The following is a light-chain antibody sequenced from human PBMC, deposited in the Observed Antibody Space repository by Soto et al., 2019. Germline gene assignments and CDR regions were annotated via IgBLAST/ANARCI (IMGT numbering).Light chain of an antibody. J-gene: IGKJ2*01. V-gene: IGKV3-20*01. CDR1: RSVTSY. CDR3: QQYGPSPST. CDR2: DAS. Sequence: PGERATLSCRASRSVTSYFAWYQQKPGQAPRLLIYDASTRATGIPDRFSGSGSGTDFTLTISRLEPEDFGVYYCQQYGPSPSTFGQGTNLEI.